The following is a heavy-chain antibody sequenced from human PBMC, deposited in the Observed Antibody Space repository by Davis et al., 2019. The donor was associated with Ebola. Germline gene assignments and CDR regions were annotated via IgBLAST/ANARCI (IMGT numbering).Heavy chain of an antibody. CDR3: VRDRDFSFDQ. D-gene: IGHD2/OR15-2a*01. CDR2: ISSSSTI. CDR1: GFTFSNAW. V-gene: IGHV3-69-1*01. J-gene: IGHJ4*02. Sequence: GGSLRLSCAASGFTFSNAWMNWVRQAPGKGLEWVSSISSSSTIYYADSVKGRFTISREDATSSLYLQMNSLRDEDTAVYYCVRDRDFSFDQWGRGILVTVSS.